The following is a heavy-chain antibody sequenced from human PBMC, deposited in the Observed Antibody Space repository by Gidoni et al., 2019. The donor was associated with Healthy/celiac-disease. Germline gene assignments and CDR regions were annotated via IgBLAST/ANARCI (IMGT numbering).Heavy chain of an antibody. CDR2: IYYSGST. CDR1: GGSISSSSYY. J-gene: IGHJ4*02. V-gene: IGHV4-39*07. Sequence: QLQLQESGPGLVKPSETLSLTCTVSGGSISSSSYYWGWIRQPPGKGLEWIGSIYYSGSTYYNPSLKSRVTISVDTSKNQFSLKLSSVTAADTAVYYCALNYCSGGSCYSFWGQGTLVTVSS. CDR3: ALNYCSGGSCYSF. D-gene: IGHD2-15*01.